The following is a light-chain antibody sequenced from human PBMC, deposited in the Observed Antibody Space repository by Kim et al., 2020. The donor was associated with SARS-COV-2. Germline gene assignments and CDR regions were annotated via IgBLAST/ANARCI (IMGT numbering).Light chain of an antibody. CDR3: KSRDSSGKVV. V-gene: IGLV3-19*01. J-gene: IGLJ2*01. Sequence: SSELTQDPTVSVALGQTVRITCQGDSLRTYYASWYQQKPGQAPLLVIYGNNNRPSGIPDRFSGSSSGNTASLTITGAQAGDEADYYCKSRDSSGKVVFGGGTKLTVL. CDR1: SLRTYY. CDR2: GNN.